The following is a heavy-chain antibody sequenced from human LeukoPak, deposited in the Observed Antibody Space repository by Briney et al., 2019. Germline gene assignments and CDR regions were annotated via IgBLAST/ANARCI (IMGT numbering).Heavy chain of an antibody. D-gene: IGHD3-3*01. CDR3: ARGRRPTTYYDFWSGYSFQH. CDR1: GGSFSGYY. Sequence: PSETLSLTCAVYGGSFSGYYWSWLRQPPGKGLEWIGEINHSGSTNYNPSLKSRVTISVDTSKNQFSLKLSSVTAADTAVYYCARGRRPTTYYDFWSGYSFQHWGQGTLVTVSS. CDR2: INHSGST. J-gene: IGHJ1*01. V-gene: IGHV4-34*01.